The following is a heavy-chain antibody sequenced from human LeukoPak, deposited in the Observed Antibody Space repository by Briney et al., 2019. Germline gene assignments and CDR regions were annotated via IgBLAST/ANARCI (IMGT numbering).Heavy chain of an antibody. CDR1: GGTFSSYA. V-gene: IGHV1-2*02. J-gene: IGHJ4*02. CDR3: ARDNDGIAAAVPGY. Sequence: ASVKVSCKASGGTFSSYAISWVRQAPGQGLEWMGWINPNSGGTNYAQKFQGRVTMTRDTSISTAYMELSRLRSDDTAVYYCARDNDGIAAAVPGYWGQGTLVTVSS. D-gene: IGHD6-13*01. CDR2: INPNSGGT.